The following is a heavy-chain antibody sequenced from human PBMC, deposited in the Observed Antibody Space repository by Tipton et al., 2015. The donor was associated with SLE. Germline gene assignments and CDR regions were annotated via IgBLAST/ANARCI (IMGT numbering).Heavy chain of an antibody. J-gene: IGHJ4*02. CDR3: ARGSAPDY. CDR2: IYHSGTT. Sequence: TLSLTCVVSGYSISTGYYWGWIRQPPGKGLEWIGSIYHSGTTHYNPSLESRVTISVDTSKNYFSLKLSSVTAADTAVYYCARGSAPDYWGQGTLVTVSS. CDR1: GYSISTGYY. V-gene: IGHV4-38-2*01.